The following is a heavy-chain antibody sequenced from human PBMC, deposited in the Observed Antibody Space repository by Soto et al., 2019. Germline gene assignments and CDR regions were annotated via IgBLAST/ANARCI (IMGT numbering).Heavy chain of an antibody. CDR3: ARDDISPTYYDFWGGPTWFAP. CDR2: ISAYNGNT. D-gene: IGHD3-3*01. J-gene: IGHJ5*02. CDR1: VYTLTSYG. Sequence: ASLKLACKSSVYTLTSYGISWVRLKTEQGLEWMGWISAYNGNTNYAQKLQGRVTMTTDTSTSTAYMELRSLRSDDTAVYYCARDDISPTYYDFWGGPTWFAPLGHGTLVLVSS. V-gene: IGHV1-18*01.